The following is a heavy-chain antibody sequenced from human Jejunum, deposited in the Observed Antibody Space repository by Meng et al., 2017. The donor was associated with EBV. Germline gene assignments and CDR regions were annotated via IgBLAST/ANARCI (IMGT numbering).Heavy chain of an antibody. V-gene: IGHV4-30-2*01. CDR3: ARGAYFDY. CDR1: GGSISSGGYS. J-gene: IGHJ4*02. CDR2: IYYSGSA. Sequence: QLQLKGSGSGLVKPSDTLSLTCAVSGGSISSGGYSWHWIRQPPGKGLQWIGYIYYSGSAFYNPSLKSRVTLSVDRSKNQFSLNLSSVTAADTAVYYCARGAYFDYWGQGTLVTVSS.